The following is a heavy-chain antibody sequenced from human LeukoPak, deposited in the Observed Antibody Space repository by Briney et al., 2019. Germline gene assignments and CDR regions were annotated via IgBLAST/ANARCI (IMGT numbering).Heavy chain of an antibody. Sequence: ASVKVSCKASGYTFTSYGISWVRQAPGQGLEWMGWISAYNGNTNYAQKLQGRVTMTTDTSTSTAYMELRSLRSDDTAVYYCARDYPDGGGGRYFDWLPVFWGLGTLVTVSS. CDR1: GYTFTSYG. D-gene: IGHD3-9*01. CDR3: ARDYPDGGGGRYFDWLPVF. CDR2: ISAYNGNT. V-gene: IGHV1-18*01. J-gene: IGHJ4*02.